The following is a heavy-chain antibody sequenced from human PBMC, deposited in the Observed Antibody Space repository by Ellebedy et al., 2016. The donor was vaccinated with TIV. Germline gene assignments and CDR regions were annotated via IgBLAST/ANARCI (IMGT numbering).Heavy chain of an antibody. CDR3: AREDAVAGGYIDY. CDR1: GFAFDTDW. V-gene: IGHV3-23*01. Sequence: GESLKISCAAFGFAFDTDWMTWVRQGSGKGLDPVAAISGSGDKTHHADSVNGRFTISRDDSKTTLYLQMNSLRVEDTAMYYCAREDAVAGGYIDYWGQGTLVTVSS. J-gene: IGHJ4*02. D-gene: IGHD6-19*01. CDR2: ISGSGDKT.